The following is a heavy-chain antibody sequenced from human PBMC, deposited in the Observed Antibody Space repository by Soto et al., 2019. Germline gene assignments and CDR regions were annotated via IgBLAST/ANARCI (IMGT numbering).Heavy chain of an antibody. V-gene: IGHV1-69*13. Sequence: AASVKVSCKASGGTFSSYAISWVRQAPGQGLEWMGGIIPIFGTANYAQKFQGRVTITADESTSTAYMELSSLRSEDTAVYYCAKSATGYYYYGMDVWGQGTTVTVSS. CDR1: GGTFSSYA. CDR3: AKSATGYYYYGMDV. D-gene: IGHD2-15*01. CDR2: IIPIFGTA. J-gene: IGHJ6*02.